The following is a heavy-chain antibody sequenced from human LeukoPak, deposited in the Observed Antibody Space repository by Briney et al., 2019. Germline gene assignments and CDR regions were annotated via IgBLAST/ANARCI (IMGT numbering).Heavy chain of an antibody. CDR1: GGSFSGYY. J-gene: IGHJ3*02. V-gene: IGHV4-34*01. CDR2: INHSGST. D-gene: IGHD5-24*01. CDR3: ARDSVEMATISAFDI. Sequence: SETLSLTCAVYGGSFSGYYWSWIRQPPGKGLEWIGEINHSGSTYYNPSLKSRVTISVDTSKNQFSLKLSSVTAADTAVYYCARDSVEMATISAFDIWGQGTMVTVSS.